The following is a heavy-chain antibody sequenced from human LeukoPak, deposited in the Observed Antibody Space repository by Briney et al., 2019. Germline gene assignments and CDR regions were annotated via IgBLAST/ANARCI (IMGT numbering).Heavy chain of an antibody. CDR1: GYTFTGYY. Sequence: GASVKVSCKASGYTFTGYYMHWVRQAPGQGLEWVGWINPNSGGTNYAQKFQGRVTMTRDTSISTAYMELSRLRSDDTAVYYCARAPAFAYCGGDCYSDPFDYWGQGTLVTVSS. CDR2: INPNSGGT. J-gene: IGHJ4*02. D-gene: IGHD2-21*02. V-gene: IGHV1-2*02. CDR3: ARAPAFAYCGGDCYSDPFDY.